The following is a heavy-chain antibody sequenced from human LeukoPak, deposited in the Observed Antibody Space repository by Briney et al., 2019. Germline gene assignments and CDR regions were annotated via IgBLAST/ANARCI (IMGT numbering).Heavy chain of an antibody. D-gene: IGHD1-26*01. J-gene: IGHJ4*02. CDR3: ARDGKVGATSFDY. Sequence: SETLSLTCTVSGGSISSSSYYWGWIRQPPGKGLEWIGSIYYSGSTYYNPSLKSRVTISVDTSKNQFSLKLSSVTAADTAVYYCARDGKVGATSFDYWGQGTLVTVSS. CDR1: GGSISSSSYY. CDR2: IYYSGST. V-gene: IGHV4-39*07.